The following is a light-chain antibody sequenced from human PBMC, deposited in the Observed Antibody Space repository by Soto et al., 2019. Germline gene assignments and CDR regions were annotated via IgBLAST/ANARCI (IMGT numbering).Light chain of an antibody. V-gene: IGKV3-20*01. CDR1: QSVSSDY. CDR2: GAS. Sequence: EIVMTQSPATLSVSPGERVTLSCRAGQSVSSDYLAWYQQKPGQAPRLLIHGASSRATGIPDRFSGSGSGTDFTLTISRLEPEDFAVYYCQQYGSSPWTFGQGTKVDIK. CDR3: QQYGSSPWT. J-gene: IGKJ1*01.